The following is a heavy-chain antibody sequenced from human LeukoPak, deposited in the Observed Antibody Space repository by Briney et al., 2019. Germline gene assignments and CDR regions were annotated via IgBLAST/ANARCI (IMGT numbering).Heavy chain of an antibody. D-gene: IGHD3-22*01. J-gene: IGHJ5*02. CDR2: ISSSGAVT. CDR1: EFTFTNYA. V-gene: IGHV3-23*01. CDR3: ARDRHDSARLPFDP. Sequence: GGSLRLSCAASEFTFTNYAMSWARQAPGEGLEWVSAISSSGAVTSYTNSVRGRFTISRDNSKNTVYLQMNSLTAEDTAIYYCARDRHDSARLPFDPWGQGTLVTVSS.